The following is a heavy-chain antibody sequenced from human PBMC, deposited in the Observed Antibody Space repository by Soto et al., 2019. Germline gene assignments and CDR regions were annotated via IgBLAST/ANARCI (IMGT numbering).Heavy chain of an antibody. V-gene: IGHV4-59*12. D-gene: IGHD3-10*01. CDR1: GGSISSYY. CDR2: IYYSGST. Sequence: LSLTCTVSGGSISSYYWSWIRQPPGKGLEWIGYIYYSGSTNYSPSFQGHVTVSADKSSGTAFLQWHRLKASDTAIYYCARTGSGSWLDPWGQGTLVTVSS. J-gene: IGHJ5*02. CDR3: ARTGSGSWLDP.